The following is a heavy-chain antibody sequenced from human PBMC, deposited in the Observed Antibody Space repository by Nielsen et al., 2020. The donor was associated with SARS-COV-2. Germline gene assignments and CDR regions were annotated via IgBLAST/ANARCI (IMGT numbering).Heavy chain of an antibody. CDR2: ITAGDTT. J-gene: IGHJ4*02. Sequence: GGSLRLSCAASGFTFGRHAMSWVRQAPGKGLEWVSSITAGDTTYYADSVRGRFTISRDNSRNTLWLQMNSLRAEDTAVYYCAKRSGYGSGSILYWGQGTLVTVSS. D-gene: IGHD3-10*01. CDR3: AKRSGYGSGSILY. CDR1: GFTFGRHA. V-gene: IGHV3-23*01.